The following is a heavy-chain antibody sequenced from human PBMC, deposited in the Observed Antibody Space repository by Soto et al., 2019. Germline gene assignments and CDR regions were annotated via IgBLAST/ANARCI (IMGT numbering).Heavy chain of an antibody. CDR3: ARGPSGDKVDY. D-gene: IGHD1-26*01. CDR2: IHSGGTT. J-gene: IGHJ4*02. V-gene: IGHV4-30-4*01. CDR1: GASISNGYYS. Sequence: QVQLQEPGPRLVEPSHTLSLTCTVSGASISNGYYSWSWIRQSPGTGLEWIGHIHSGGTTYSNPSLTSRLTISVDLSKNLFSLKLSSLTAADTAVYYCARGPSGDKVDYWGQGTLVSVSS.